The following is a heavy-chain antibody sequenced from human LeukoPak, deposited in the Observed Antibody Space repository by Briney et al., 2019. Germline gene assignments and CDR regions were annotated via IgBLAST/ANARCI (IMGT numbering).Heavy chain of an antibody. CDR3: ARTGYYASSYWYFDL. CDR1: GGSISSYY. J-gene: IGHJ2*01. V-gene: IGHV4-4*07. D-gene: IGHD3-9*01. Sequence: PSETLSLTCTVSGGSISSYYWSWIRQPAGKGLEWIGRIYTSGSTNYNPSLKSRVTMSVDTSKNQFSLKLSSVTAADTAVYYCARTGYYASSYWYFDLWGRGTLATVSS. CDR2: IYTSGST.